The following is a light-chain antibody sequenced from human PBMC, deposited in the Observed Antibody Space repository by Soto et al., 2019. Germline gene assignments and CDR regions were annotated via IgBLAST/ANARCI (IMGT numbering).Light chain of an antibody. CDR2: DAS. J-gene: IGKJ1*01. V-gene: IGKV1-5*01. Sequence: DIQMTQSPSTLSASVGDRVTITCRASQSISNWLAWYQQKPGKAPNLLIFDASSLESGVPSRFSGSGSGTEFTLTISSLQSGYFATYYCQQYNTYPWTFGQGTKVEIK. CDR1: QSISNW. CDR3: QQYNTYPWT.